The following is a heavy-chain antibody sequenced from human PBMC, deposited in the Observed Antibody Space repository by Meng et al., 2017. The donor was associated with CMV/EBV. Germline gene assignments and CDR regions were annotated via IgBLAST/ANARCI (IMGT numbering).Heavy chain of an antibody. D-gene: IGHD2-2*02. Sequence: GSLRLSCTVSGGSISSSSYYWGWIRQPPGKGLEWIGSIYYSGSTYYNPSLKSRVTISADTSKNQFSLKPSSVTAADTAVYYCASPYCSSTSCYTGNWFDPWGQGTLVTVSS. CDR1: GGSISSSSYY. V-gene: IGHV4-39*01. CDR2: IYYSGST. CDR3: ASPYCSSTSCYTGNWFDP. J-gene: IGHJ5*02.